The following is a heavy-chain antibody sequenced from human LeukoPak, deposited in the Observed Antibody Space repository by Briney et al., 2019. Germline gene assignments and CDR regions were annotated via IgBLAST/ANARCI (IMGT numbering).Heavy chain of an antibody. Sequence: PGGSLRLSCAASGFTFSSYWMSWVRQAPRKGLQWVSAISNSGGTTYYADSVKGRFTIFRDNSNNTLYLHMKSLRAEDTALYYCAKDFLPRGYSYERSDAFDIWGQGTMVTVSS. J-gene: IGHJ3*02. CDR2: ISNSGGTT. CDR3: AKDFLPRGYSYERSDAFDI. V-gene: IGHV3-23*01. D-gene: IGHD5-18*01. CDR1: GFTFSSYW.